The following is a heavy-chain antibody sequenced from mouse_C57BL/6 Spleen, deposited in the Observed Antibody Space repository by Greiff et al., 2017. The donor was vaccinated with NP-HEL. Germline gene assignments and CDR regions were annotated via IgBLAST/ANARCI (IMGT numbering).Heavy chain of an antibody. J-gene: IGHJ2*01. V-gene: IGHV1-50*01. CDR3: ARSGGSSDSFDS. Sequence: QVQLQQPGAELVKPGASVKLSCKASGYTFTSYWMQWVKQRPGQGLEWIGEIDPSDSYTNYNQKFKGKATLTVDTSSSTAYMQLSSLTSEDSAVYYCARSGGSSDSFDSWGEGTPLTVSS. CDR2: IDPSDSYT. CDR1: GYTFTSYW. D-gene: IGHD1-1*01.